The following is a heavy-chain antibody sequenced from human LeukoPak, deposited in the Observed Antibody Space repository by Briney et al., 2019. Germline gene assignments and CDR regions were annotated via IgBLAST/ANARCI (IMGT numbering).Heavy chain of an antibody. D-gene: IGHD3-22*01. CDR3: AGDNPHYYDSSGYYLCDY. J-gene: IGHJ4*02. CDR2: ISAYNGNT. CDR1: GYTFTSYG. Sequence: GASVKVSCKASGYTFTSYGISWVRQAPAQGLEWMGWISAYNGNTNYEQKLQGRVTMTTETSTSTAYMELRSLRSDDTAVYYCAGDNPHYYDSSGYYLCDYWGQGTLVTVSS. V-gene: IGHV1-18*01.